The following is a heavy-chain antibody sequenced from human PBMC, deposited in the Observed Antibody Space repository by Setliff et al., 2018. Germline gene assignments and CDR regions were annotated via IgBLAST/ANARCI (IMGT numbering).Heavy chain of an antibody. CDR1: GFTFSSFW. J-gene: IGHJ4*02. V-gene: IGHV3-74*01. Sequence: GGSLRLSCAASGFTFSSFWMHWVRQAPGKGLAWVSRIKSDGSSTTYADSVKGRFTISRDNAKNTLYLQMNSLRAEDTAVYYCAKGTVGHCSGGTCYPFDSWGLGTLVTVSS. D-gene: IGHD2-15*01. CDR3: AKGTVGHCSGGTCYPFDS. CDR2: IKSDGSST.